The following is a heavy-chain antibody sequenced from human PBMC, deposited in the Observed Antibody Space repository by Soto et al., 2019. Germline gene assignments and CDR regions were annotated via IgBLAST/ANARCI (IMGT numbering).Heavy chain of an antibody. J-gene: IGHJ4*02. CDR1: GYTFTSYG. V-gene: IGHV1-18*04. Sequence: ASLQVSCKASGYTFTSYGISWVRQAPGQGLEWMGWISAYNGNTNYAQKLQGRVTMTTDTSTSTAYMELRSLRSDDTAVYYCARDGEVPAAGTHFDYWGQGTLVTGSS. CDR3: ARDGEVPAAGTHFDY. D-gene: IGHD6-13*01. CDR2: ISAYNGNT.